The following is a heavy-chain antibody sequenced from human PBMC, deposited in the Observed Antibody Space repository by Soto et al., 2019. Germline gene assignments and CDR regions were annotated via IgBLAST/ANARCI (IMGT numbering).Heavy chain of an antibody. CDR3: ARGDYDSSGRLFWFDP. J-gene: IGHJ5*02. CDR2: ISAYNGNT. V-gene: IGHV1-18*01. CDR1: GYTFTSYV. D-gene: IGHD3-22*01. Sequence: ASVKVSCKASGYTFTSYVISWVRHAPGQGLEWMGWISAYNGNTNYAQKLQGRVTMTTDTSTSTAYMELRSLRSDDTAVYYCARGDYDSSGRLFWFDPWGQGTLVTVSS.